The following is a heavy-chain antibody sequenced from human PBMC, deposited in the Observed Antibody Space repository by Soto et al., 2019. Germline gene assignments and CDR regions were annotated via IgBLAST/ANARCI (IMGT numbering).Heavy chain of an antibody. D-gene: IGHD2-15*01. J-gene: IGHJ6*02. CDR1: GGTFSSYA. CDR2: IIPIFGTA. CDR3: ARRPYCSGGSCYLNYYYYGMDV. V-gene: IGHV1-69*12. Sequence: QVQLVQSGAEVKKPGSSVKVSCKASGGTFSSYAISWVRQAPGQGLEWMGGIIPIFGTANYAQKFQGRVTSTADESTSTAYMELSSLRSEDTAVYYCARRPYCSGGSCYLNYYYYGMDVWGQGTTVTVSS.